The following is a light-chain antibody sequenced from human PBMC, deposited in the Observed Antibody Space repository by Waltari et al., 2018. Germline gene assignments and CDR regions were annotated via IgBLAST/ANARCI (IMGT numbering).Light chain of an antibody. J-gene: IGKJ4*01. V-gene: IGKV3-15*01. Sequence: EIVMTQSPATLSVSPGERATLSCRASQSVSSNLAWYHQKRGQAPSLLIYGASTRATSIPARFSGSGSGTEFTLTISSLQSEDFAVYYCQQYNKWPLTFGGGTKVEIK. CDR3: QQYNKWPLT. CDR1: QSVSSN. CDR2: GAS.